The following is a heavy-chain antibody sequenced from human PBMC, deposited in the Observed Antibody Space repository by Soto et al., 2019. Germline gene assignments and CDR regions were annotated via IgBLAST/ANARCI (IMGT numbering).Heavy chain of an antibody. D-gene: IGHD1-26*01. CDR2: IIPIFGTA. Sequence: GASVKVSCKASGGTFSSYAISWVRQAPGQGLEWMGGIIPIFGTANYAQKFQGRVTITTDKSTSTAYMELSSLRSDDTAVYYCARDLGISSGADYYYMDVWGKGTTVTVSS. J-gene: IGHJ6*03. CDR1: GGTFSSYA. CDR3: ARDLGISSGADYYYMDV. V-gene: IGHV1-69*05.